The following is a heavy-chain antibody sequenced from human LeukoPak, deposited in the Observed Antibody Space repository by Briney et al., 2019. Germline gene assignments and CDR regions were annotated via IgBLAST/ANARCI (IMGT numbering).Heavy chain of an antibody. V-gene: IGHV4-59*01. D-gene: IGHD1-26*01. CDR2: LYDTVST. Sequence: PETLSHTRILSLGSITVYHWSWIRPPPGEGLGWIGYLYDTVSTHYNPSLKSRVTISVETPKNQLSMKLSSVTAADTAVYFCAKEGMGSEATSADGAFDMWGEGTTLTVSS. CDR3: AKEGMGSEATSADGAFDM. CDR1: LGSITVYH. J-gene: IGHJ3*02.